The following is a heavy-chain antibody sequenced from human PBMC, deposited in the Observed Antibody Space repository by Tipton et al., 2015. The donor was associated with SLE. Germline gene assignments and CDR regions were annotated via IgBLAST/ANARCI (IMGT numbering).Heavy chain of an antibody. CDR1: GGSMTGSY. V-gene: IGHV4-59*12. Sequence: TLSLTCSVSGGSMTGSYWSWVRQPPGRGLEWIGSIYYSGDTHYNPSLNSRVTMSADTSKNQFSLKLSSVTAADTALYYCARAGYSSGWYGRGFDTWGQGTLVTVSP. J-gene: IGHJ5*02. D-gene: IGHD6-19*01. CDR2: IYYSGDT. CDR3: ARAGYSSGWYGRGFDT.